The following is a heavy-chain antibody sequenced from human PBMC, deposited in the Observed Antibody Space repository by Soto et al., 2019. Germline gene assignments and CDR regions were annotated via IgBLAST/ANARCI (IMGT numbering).Heavy chain of an antibody. J-gene: IGHJ6*02. CDR3: ARDLHTAGPYYYYYYGMDV. CDR2: IYYSGST. Sequence: PSETLSLTCTVSGGSISSGGYYWSWIRQHPGKGLEWIGYIYYSGSTYYNPSLKSRVTISVDTSKNQFSLKLSSVTAADTAVYYCARDLHTAGPYYYYYYGMDVWGQGTTVTAP. CDR1: GGSISSGGYY. V-gene: IGHV4-31*03. D-gene: IGHD5-18*01.